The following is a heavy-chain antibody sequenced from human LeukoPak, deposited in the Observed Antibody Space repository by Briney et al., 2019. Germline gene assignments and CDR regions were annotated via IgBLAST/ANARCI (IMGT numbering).Heavy chain of an antibody. CDR3: AKDFMHYGSGRPYYMDV. V-gene: IGHV3-23*01. CDR2: ISGSGGST. D-gene: IGHD3-10*01. Sequence: PGGSLRLSCAASGFTFNSYAMSWVRQAPGRGLEWVSAISGSGGSTYYADSVKGRFTISRDNSKNTVFLQMNSLRIEHTAMYYCAKDFMHYGSGRPYYMDVWGEGTTVIISS. J-gene: IGHJ6*03. CDR1: GFTFNSYA.